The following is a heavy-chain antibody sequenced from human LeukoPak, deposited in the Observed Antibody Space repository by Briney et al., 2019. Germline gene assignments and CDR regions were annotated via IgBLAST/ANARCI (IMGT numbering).Heavy chain of an antibody. CDR1: GFTFSSYG. CDR2: IRYDGSNK. D-gene: IGHD3-22*01. V-gene: IGHV3-30*02. CDR3: ARDPTYYYDSSRGAFDI. J-gene: IGHJ3*02. Sequence: GGSLRLSCAASGFTFSSYGMHWVRQAPGKGLEWVAFIRYDGSNKYYADSVKGRFTISRDNSKNTLYLQMNSLRAEDTAVYYCARDPTYYYDSSRGAFDIWGQGTMVTVSS.